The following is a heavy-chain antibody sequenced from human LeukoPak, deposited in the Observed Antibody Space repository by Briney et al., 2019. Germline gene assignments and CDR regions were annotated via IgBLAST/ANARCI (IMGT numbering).Heavy chain of an antibody. Sequence: GGSLRLSCAASGFTFSSYDMHWVRQAPGKGLEWVAGISYDGRNKNYADSVKGRFTISRDNSKNTLYLQMNSLRAEDTAMYYCAKSPFSGYSSGCFDFWGQGALVTVSS. V-gene: IGHV3-30*18. CDR3: AKSPFSGYSSGCFDF. D-gene: IGHD6-19*01. J-gene: IGHJ4*02. CDR2: ISYDGRNK. CDR1: GFTFSSYD.